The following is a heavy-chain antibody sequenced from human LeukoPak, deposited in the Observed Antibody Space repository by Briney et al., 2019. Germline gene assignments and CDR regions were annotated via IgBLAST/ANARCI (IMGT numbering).Heavy chain of an antibody. J-gene: IGHJ4*02. V-gene: IGHV4-4*02. CDR3: ARTVRFLEWLLPRFDY. CDR1: GFTLSNSW. D-gene: IGHD3-3*01. CDR2: INHSGST. Sequence: PGGSLRLSCAGSGFTLSNSWMGWVRQPPGKGLEWIGEINHSGSTNYNPSLKSRVTISVDTSKNQFSLKLSSVTAADTAVYYCARTVRFLEWLLPRFDYWGQGTLVTVSS.